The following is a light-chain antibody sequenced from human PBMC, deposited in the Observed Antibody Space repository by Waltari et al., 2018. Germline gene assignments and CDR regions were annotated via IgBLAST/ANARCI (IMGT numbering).Light chain of an antibody. CDR2: SDN. CDR3: AAWDDSLNAVV. J-gene: IGLJ3*02. V-gene: IGLV1-44*01. CDR1: RSNIGSNT. Sequence: QSVVTQPPSASGTPGQWVTISCSGSRSNIGSNTVNWSQQLPGTAPKLLVYSDNQRPSGVPDRFSGSKSGTSASLAISGLQSEDEAGYYCAAWDDSLNAVVFGGGTKLTVL.